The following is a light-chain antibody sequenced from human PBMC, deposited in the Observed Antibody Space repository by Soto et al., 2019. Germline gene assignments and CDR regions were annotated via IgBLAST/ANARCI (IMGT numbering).Light chain of an antibody. V-gene: IGKV1-39*01. Sequence: TQSPSSLSASVGDRVTITCRASQSISSYLNWYQQKPGKAPKLLIYAASSLQSGVPSRFSGSGSGTDFTLTISSLQPEDFATYYCQQSYSTTFG. CDR2: AAS. CDR3: QQSYSTT. CDR1: QSISSY. J-gene: IGKJ3*01.